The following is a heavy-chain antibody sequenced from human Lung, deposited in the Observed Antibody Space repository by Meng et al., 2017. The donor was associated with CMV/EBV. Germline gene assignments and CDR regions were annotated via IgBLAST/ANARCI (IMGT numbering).Heavy chain of an antibody. V-gene: IGHV1-2*02. J-gene: IGHJ5*01. D-gene: IGHD2-2*01. CDR3: ARGVGYCSSTSCQVWFDP. Sequence: ASVXVSXKASGYTFTGYYMHWVRQAPGQGLEWMGWINPNSGGTNYAQKFQGRVTMTRDTSISTAYMELSRLRSDDTAVYYCARGVGYCSSTSCQVWFDPLGQGTLVTVSS. CDR2: INPNSGGT. CDR1: GYTFTGYY.